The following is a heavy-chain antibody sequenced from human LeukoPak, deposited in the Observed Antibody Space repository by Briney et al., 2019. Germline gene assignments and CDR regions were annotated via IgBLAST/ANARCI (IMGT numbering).Heavy chain of an antibody. Sequence: GGSLRLSCAASGFTFSSYWMSWVRQAPGRGLEWVSAISGSGGSTYYADSVKGRFTISRDNFKHTLYLQMNSLRAEDTAVYYCARSGSGSYFLDYWGQGTLVTVSS. CDR3: ARSGSGSYFLDY. J-gene: IGHJ4*02. D-gene: IGHD3-10*01. V-gene: IGHV3-23*01. CDR1: GFTFSSYW. CDR2: ISGSGGST.